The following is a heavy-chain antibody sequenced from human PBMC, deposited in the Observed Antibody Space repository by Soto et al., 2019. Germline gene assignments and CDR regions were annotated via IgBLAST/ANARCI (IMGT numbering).Heavy chain of an antibody. CDR3: VRDFDRYFDV. CDR2: INGDGTSK. CDR1: GFTFSNFW. J-gene: IGHJ2*01. V-gene: IGHV3-74*01. Sequence: PGGSLRLSCAVSGFTFSNFWMHWVRQIPGKGLVWVARINGDGTSKKYADSVKGRFTISRDNVKNTLYLQMNSLKVDDTAMYYCVRDFDRYFDVWGRGTLVTVSS.